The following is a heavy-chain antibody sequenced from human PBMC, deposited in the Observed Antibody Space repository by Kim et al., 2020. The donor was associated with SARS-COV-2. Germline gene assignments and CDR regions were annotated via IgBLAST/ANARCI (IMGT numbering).Heavy chain of an antibody. CDR1: GFTFSDYY. V-gene: IGHV3-11*01. J-gene: IGHJ4*02. CDR3: ARDLARAGDADLFDY. Sequence: GGSLRLSCAASGFTFSDYYMSWIRQAPGKGLEWVSYISSSGSTLYYADSVKGRLTISRDNAQNSLYLQMNSLRAEDTAVYYCARDLARAGDADLFDYWGQGTLVIVSS. D-gene: IGHD7-27*01. CDR2: ISSSGSTL.